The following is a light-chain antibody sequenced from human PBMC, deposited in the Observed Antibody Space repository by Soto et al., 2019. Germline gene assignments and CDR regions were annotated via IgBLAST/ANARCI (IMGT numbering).Light chain of an antibody. J-gene: IGLJ1*01. CDR2: DNN. CDR3: GAWDRGLSAYV. V-gene: IGLV1-51*01. Sequence: QSVLTQPPSVSAAPGQTVTISCSGSSSNIGNDYVSWYQQFPGTAPKLLVYDNNKRPSGIPDRFSASRSGTSATLGITGLQTGDEADYYCGAWDRGLSAYVFGTATKPPS. CDR1: SSNIGNDY.